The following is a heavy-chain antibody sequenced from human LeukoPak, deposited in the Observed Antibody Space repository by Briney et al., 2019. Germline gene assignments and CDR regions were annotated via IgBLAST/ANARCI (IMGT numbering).Heavy chain of an antibody. D-gene: IGHD4-17*01. V-gene: IGHV4-39*01. J-gene: IGHJ4*02. CDR2: IYYSGST. CDR3: ARPRDSGLYGDFDY. Sequence: SETLSLTCTVSGGSISSSSYYWGWIRQPPGKGLEWIGSIYYSGSTYYNPSLKSRVTISVDTSKNQFSLKLSSVTAADTAVYYCARPRDSGLYGDFDYWGQGTLVTVSS. CDR1: GGSISSSSYY.